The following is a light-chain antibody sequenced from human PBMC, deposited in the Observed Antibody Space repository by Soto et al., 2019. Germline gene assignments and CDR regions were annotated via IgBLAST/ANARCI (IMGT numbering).Light chain of an antibody. CDR1: QSLLHSNGYNY. CDR2: LGS. Sequence: IVTTQSTLSLPVTPGEPASISCRSSQSLLHSNGYNYLDWYLQKPGQSPQLLIYLGSNRASGVPDRFSGSGSGTDFTLKISRVEAEDVGVYYCMQALQTPPPFGGRTMADVK. V-gene: IGKV2-28*01. J-gene: IGKJ4*01. CDR3: MQALQTPPP.